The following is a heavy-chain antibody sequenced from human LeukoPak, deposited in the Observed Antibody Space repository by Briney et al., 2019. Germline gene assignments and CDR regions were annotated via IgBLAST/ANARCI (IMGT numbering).Heavy chain of an antibody. J-gene: IGHJ4*02. D-gene: IGHD3-9*01. CDR3: AKAIQRGFDFTNYLDS. CDR1: GVMVTSYI. V-gene: IGHV3-33*06. CDR2: ALSDGTKK. Sequence: ALRVSCAGPGVMVTSYIMHRGPHGPGEGRGWGWVALSDGTKKYYSVTVKGRVSISRDHSNDMVYLQMSGLRAEDTAVYYCAKAIQRGFDFTNYLDSWRQGPMVRVCS.